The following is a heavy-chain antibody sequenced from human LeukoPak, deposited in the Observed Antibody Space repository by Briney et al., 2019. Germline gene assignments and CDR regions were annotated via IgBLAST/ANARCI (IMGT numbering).Heavy chain of an antibody. Sequence: GGSLILSWAASGLPFSSYSMNWVRQAPGKGREWVSSISSSSSYIYYADSVKGRFTISRDNAKNSLYLQMNSLRAEDTAVYYCANGRGALDYWGQGTLVTVSS. D-gene: IGHD3-10*01. CDR2: ISSSSSYI. CDR1: GLPFSSYS. CDR3: ANGRGALDY. J-gene: IGHJ4*02. V-gene: IGHV3-21*01.